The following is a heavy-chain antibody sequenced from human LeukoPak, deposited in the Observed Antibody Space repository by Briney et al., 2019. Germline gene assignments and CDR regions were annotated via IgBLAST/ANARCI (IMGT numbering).Heavy chain of an antibody. CDR3: AKVTGYSSSWYEVDY. V-gene: IGHV3-23*01. J-gene: IGHJ4*02. CDR2: ITGSGGDT. CDR1: EFTFNNYA. D-gene: IGHD6-13*01. Sequence: GGSLRLSCAASEFTFNNYAMSWVRQAPGKGLEWVSAITGSGGDTYHADSVKGRFTISRDNSKNTLYLQMNSLRAEDTAVYYCAKVTGYSSSWYEVDYWGQGTLVTVSS.